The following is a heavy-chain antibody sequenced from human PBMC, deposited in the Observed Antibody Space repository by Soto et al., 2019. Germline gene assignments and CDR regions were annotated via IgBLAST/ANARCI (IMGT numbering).Heavy chain of an antibody. D-gene: IGHD3-22*01. J-gene: IGHJ4*02. CDR2: ISYSGRT. CDR3: ARQQYYDSRGLFDY. CDR1: GGSINNRTYY. Sequence: SETLSLTCSASGGSINNRTYYWGWIRQPPGKGLEWIGSISYSGRTYDNPSLKSRVTISSDTSNNLFSLKLSSVTAADTAVYYCARQQYYDSRGLFDYWGQGTLVTVSS. V-gene: IGHV4-39*01.